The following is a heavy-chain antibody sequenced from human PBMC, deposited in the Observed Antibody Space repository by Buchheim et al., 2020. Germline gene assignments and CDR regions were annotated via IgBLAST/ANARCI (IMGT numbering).Heavy chain of an antibody. J-gene: IGHJ4*02. CDR2: IYHSGST. CDR1: GGSISSGGYS. D-gene: IGHD3-3*01. V-gene: IGHV4-30-2*01. Sequence: QLQLQESGSGLVKPSQTLSLTCAVSGGSISSGGYSWSWIRQPPGKGLEWIGYIYHSGSTYYNPSLNSRVTISVHRSKNQFSLRLSSVTAADTAVYYCARAVSDFWGALGAFDYWGQGTL. CDR3: ARAVSDFWGALGAFDY.